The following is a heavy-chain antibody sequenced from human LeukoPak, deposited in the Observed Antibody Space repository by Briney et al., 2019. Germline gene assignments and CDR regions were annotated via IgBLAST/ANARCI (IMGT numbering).Heavy chain of an antibody. V-gene: IGHV4-39*01. CDR1: GGSISSSSYY. Sequence: SETLSLTCTVSGGSISSSSYYWGWIRQPPGKGLEWIGSIYYSGSTYYNPSLKSRVTISVDTSKNQFSLKLSSATAADTAVYYCARHLRLGELSLRYWGQGTLVTVSS. CDR3: ARHLRLGELSLRY. CDR2: IYYSGST. D-gene: IGHD3-16*02. J-gene: IGHJ4*02.